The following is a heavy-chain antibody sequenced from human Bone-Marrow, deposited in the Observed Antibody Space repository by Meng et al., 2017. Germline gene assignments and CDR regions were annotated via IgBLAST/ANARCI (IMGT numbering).Heavy chain of an antibody. CDR1: GGSISSNDYY. J-gene: IGHJ4*02. V-gene: IGHV4-30-4*01. CDR3: VRHKYNYGQSPFDY. D-gene: IGHD5-18*01. CDR2: IYYSGST. Sequence: QVQLQESGPGLVKPSQTLSLTCTVSGGSISSNDYYWSWFRQSPGKGLEWIGYIYYSGSTYYNPSLKSRITISVDTSKNQFSLKLTSVTAADTAVYYCVRHKYNYGQSPFDYWGQGTLVTVSS.